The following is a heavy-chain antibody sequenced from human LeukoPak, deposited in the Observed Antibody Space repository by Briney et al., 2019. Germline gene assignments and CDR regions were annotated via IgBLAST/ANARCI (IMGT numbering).Heavy chain of an antibody. D-gene: IGHD3-16*02. CDR2: ISSSGGSI. V-gene: IGHV3-48*01. CDR1: GFTFSRYS. J-gene: IGHJ3*02. CDR3: ARGGMITFGGVIADAFDI. Sequence: GGSLRPSCAASGFTFSRYSMNWVRQAPGKGLEWISDISSSGGSINYADSVKGRFTISRDNSKNTLYLQMNSLRAEDTAVYYCARGGMITFGGVIADAFDIWGQGTMVTVSS.